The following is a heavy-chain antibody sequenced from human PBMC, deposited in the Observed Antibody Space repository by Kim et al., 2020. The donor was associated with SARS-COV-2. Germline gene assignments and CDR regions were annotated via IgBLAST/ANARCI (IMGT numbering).Heavy chain of an antibody. CDR3: ARAETVSYYGMDV. D-gene: IGHD4-4*01. V-gene: IGHV3-74*01. CDR1: GFTFSSYW. J-gene: IGHJ6*02. CDR2: INSDGSST. Sequence: GGSLRLSCAASGFTFSSYWMHWVRQAPGKGLVWVSRINSDGSSTSYADSVKGRFTISRDNAKNTLYLQMNSLRAEDTAVYYCARAETVSYYGMDVWGQGTTVTVSS.